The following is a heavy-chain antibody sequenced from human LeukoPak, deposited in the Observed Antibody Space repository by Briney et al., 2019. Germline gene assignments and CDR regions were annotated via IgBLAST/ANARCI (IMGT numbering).Heavy chain of an antibody. D-gene: IGHD1-1*01. CDR3: ARDYELGTAGTAYEYFDC. CDR1: GYTFTDYF. Sequence: RASVKVYCKASGYTFTDYFLHWVRHAPGQGLEWMGWINPNSGGTSYAQKFQGRVTMTRDMSISTAYMELSRLTSDDTAVYYCARDYELGTAGTAYEYFDCWGQGTLVTVSS. J-gene: IGHJ4*02. V-gene: IGHV1-2*02. CDR2: INPNSGGT.